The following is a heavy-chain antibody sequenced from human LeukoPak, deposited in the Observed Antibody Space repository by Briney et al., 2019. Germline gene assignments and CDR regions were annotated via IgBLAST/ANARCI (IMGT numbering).Heavy chain of an antibody. Sequence: ASVKVSCKASGYTFTSYGISWVRQAPGQGLEWMGWISAYNGNTNYAQKLQGRVTMTTDTSTSTAYMELRSLRSDDTAVYYCARDSLGEWELPGIFDYWGQGTLVTVSS. V-gene: IGHV1-18*01. D-gene: IGHD1-26*01. CDR1: GYTFTSYG. CDR3: ARDSLGEWELPGIFDY. J-gene: IGHJ4*02. CDR2: ISAYNGNT.